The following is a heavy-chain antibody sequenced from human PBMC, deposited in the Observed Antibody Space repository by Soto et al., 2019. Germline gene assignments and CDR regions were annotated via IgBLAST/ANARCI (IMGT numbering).Heavy chain of an antibody. Sequence: PGESLKISCKGSGYSFTSYWITWGRQMPGKGLEWMGMIDPSDSYTDYSPSFQGHVTISADKSISTAYLHWRSLKASDTAMYYCARHTYYDILTAVPMDVWGQGTTVTVSS. CDR3: ARHTYYDILTAVPMDV. CDR1: GYSFTSYW. D-gene: IGHD3-9*01. J-gene: IGHJ6*02. CDR2: IDPSDSYT. V-gene: IGHV5-10-1*01.